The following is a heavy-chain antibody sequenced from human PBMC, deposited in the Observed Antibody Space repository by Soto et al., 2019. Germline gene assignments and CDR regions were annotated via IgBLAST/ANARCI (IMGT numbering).Heavy chain of an antibody. J-gene: IGHJ4*02. CDR1: GGSISSYY. Sequence: QVQLQESGPGLVKPSETLSLTCTVSGGSISSYYWSWIRQPPGKGLEWIGYIYYSGSTNYNPSLKSRVTISVDTSKNQFSLKLSSVTAADTAVYYCARESRDDSSGCLFDYWGQGTLVTVSS. D-gene: IGHD3-22*01. V-gene: IGHV4-59*01. CDR2: IYYSGST. CDR3: ARESRDDSSGCLFDY.